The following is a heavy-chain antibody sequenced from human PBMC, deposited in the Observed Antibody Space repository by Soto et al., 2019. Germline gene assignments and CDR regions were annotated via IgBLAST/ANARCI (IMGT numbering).Heavy chain of an antibody. J-gene: IGHJ6*02. Sequence: ASVKVSCKASRYTFTSYGMNWVRQAPGRGLEWMGWINPGNGNTNYAQKFQGRVTITAGESTSTVCMELSSLRSEDTAVFYCAREYNWNSIYYGMGVWGQGTTVTVSS. V-gene: IGHV1-3*01. CDR2: INPGNGNT. CDR1: RYTFTSYG. D-gene: IGHD1-7*01. CDR3: AREYNWNSIYYGMGV.